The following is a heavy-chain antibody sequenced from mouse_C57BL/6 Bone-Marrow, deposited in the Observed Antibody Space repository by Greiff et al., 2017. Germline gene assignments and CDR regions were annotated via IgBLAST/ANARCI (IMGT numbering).Heavy chain of an antibody. J-gene: IGHJ2*01. V-gene: IGHV1-72*01. CDR1: GYTFTSYW. CDR2: IGPNSGGT. D-gene: IGHD4-1*01. Sequence: VQLQQPGAELVKPGASVKLSCKASGYTFTSYWMHWVKQRPGRGLEWIGRIGPNSGGTKYNEKFKSKATLTVDKPSSTAYMQLSSLTSEDAADYYCARESALGDFDYWGQGTTLTVSS. CDR3: ARESALGDFDY.